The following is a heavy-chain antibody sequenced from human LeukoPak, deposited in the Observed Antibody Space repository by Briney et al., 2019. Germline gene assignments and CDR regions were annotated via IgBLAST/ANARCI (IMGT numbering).Heavy chain of an antibody. Sequence: SETLSLTCTVSGGSISSYYWSWIRQPPGKGLEWIGYIYYRGSTNHNPSLKSRVTISVDTSKNQFSLKLSSVTAADTAVYYCARVQSDYYDSSGYYYFDYWGQGTLVTVSS. CDR1: GGSISSYY. V-gene: IGHV4-59*13. CDR3: ARVQSDYYDSSGYYYFDY. J-gene: IGHJ4*02. CDR2: IYYRGST. D-gene: IGHD3-22*01.